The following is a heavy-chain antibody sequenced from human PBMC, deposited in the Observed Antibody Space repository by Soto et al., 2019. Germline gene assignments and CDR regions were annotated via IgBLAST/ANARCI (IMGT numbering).Heavy chain of an antibody. V-gene: IGHV4-59*01. D-gene: IGHD3-10*01. Sequence: SETLSLTCTVSGGSISSYYWSWIRQPPGKGLEWIGYIYYSGSTNYNPSLKSRVTISVDTSKNQFSLKLSSVTAADTAVYYCAREGSGSKKEYYYYYGMDVWGQGTTVTVS. CDR1: GGSISSYY. CDR2: IYYSGST. J-gene: IGHJ6*02. CDR3: AREGSGSKKEYYYYYGMDV.